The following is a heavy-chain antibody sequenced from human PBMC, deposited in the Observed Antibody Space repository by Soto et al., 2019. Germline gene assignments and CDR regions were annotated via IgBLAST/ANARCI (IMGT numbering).Heavy chain of an antibody. CDR3: ARGGVSSIFGVVITYNWFDP. Sequence: KPSETLSLTCAVYGGSFSGYYWSWIRQPPGKGLEWIGEINHSGSTNYNPSLKSRVTISVDTSKNQFSLKLSSVTAADTAVYYCARGGVSSIFGVVITYNWFDPWGQGTLVTVSS. CDR2: INHSGST. V-gene: IGHV4-34*01. D-gene: IGHD3-3*01. CDR1: GGSFSGYY. J-gene: IGHJ5*02.